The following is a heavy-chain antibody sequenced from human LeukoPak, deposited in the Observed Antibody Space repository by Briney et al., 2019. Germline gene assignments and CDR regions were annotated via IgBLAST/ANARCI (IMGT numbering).Heavy chain of an antibody. V-gene: IGHV3-30*18. CDR3: AKDPGPYYFDY. Sequence: HPGGSLRLSCAASGFTFSSYGMHWVRQAPGKGLEWVAVISYDGSNKYYADSVKGRFTISRDNSKNTLYLQMNSLRAEDTAVYYCAKDPGPYYFDYWGQGTLVTVSS. CDR1: GFTFSSYG. CDR2: ISYDGSNK. J-gene: IGHJ4*02.